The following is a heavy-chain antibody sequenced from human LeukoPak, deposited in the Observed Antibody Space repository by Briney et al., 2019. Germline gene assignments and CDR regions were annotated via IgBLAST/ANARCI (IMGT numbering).Heavy chain of an antibody. J-gene: IGHJ4*02. Sequence: SGPALVKPTQTLTLTCTFSGFSLGTSGMCVSWIRQPPGKALEWLARIDWDDDTYYSTSLKTRLTISKDTSKNQVVLTMTNMDPVDTATYYCARIRTTSCKGDYWGQGTLVTVSS. V-gene: IGHV2-70*11. CDR1: GFSLGTSGMC. CDR3: ARIRTTSCKGDY. D-gene: IGHD2-2*01. CDR2: IDWDDDT.